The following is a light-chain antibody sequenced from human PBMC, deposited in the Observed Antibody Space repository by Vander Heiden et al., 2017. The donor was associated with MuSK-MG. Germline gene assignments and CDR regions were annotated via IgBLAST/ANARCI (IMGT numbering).Light chain of an antibody. Sequence: DIVLTQSPGTLSLSPGERATLSCRASQAVSSSYLLWYQQRPGQAPKLLIYDAYIRATGIPDRFSGSGSQTHFTLTISRLEPEDFAVYYCQHDSDSSRTFGQGTKVEIK. J-gene: IGKJ1*01. CDR2: DAY. CDR3: QHDSDSSRT. V-gene: IGKV3-20*01. CDR1: QAVSSSY.